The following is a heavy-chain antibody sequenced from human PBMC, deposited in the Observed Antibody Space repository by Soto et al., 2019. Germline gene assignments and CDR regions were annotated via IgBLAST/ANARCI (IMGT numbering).Heavy chain of an antibody. CDR3: ARGGYYDKVWGKMNYYGLDV. J-gene: IGHJ6*02. V-gene: IGHV1-18*01. D-gene: IGHD3-16*01. Sequence: QVRLVQSAAEVKKPGASVKVSCKASGYTFIRYGITWVRQAPGQGLEWMGWISAYNDYTNYAQKLQGRVTITTDTSTSTVYMELRSLRSDDTAVYYCARGGYYDKVWGKMNYYGLDVWGQGTTVTVSS. CDR1: GYTFIRYG. CDR2: ISAYNDYT.